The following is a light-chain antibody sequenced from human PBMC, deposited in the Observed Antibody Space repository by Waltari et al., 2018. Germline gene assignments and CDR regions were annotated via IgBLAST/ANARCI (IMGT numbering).Light chain of an antibody. CDR1: FSNIKSNY. CDR3: GAWDNSLKGYV. J-gene: IGLJ1*01. V-gene: IGLV1-51*01. Sequence: QSVLTQPPSVSAAPGQRVSISCSGTFSNIKSNYVSWYQQSPGTAPKLLIYDNKKRPAGIPDRFSASKSGTSATLDITGLQTGDEADYYCGAWDNSLKGYVFGAGTKVSVL. CDR2: DNK.